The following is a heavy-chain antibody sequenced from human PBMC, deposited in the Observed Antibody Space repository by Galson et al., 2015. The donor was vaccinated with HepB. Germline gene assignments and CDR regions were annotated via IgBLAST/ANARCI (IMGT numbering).Heavy chain of an antibody. CDR3: ATGLMLWVGGTY. J-gene: IGHJ4*02. CDR1: GYTLTELS. CDR2: FDPEDGET. V-gene: IGHV1-24*01. Sequence: SVKVSCKVSGYTLTELSMHWVQQAPGKGLEWMGGFDPEDGETIYAQKFQGRVTMTEDTSTDTAYMELSSLRSEDTAVYYCATGLMLWVGGTYWGQGTLVTVSS. D-gene: IGHD3-16*01.